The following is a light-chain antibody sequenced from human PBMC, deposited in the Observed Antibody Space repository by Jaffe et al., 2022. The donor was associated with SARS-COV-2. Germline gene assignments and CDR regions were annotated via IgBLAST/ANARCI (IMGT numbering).Light chain of an antibody. J-gene: IGLJ2*01. V-gene: IGLV2-14*01. CDR3: SSYTSRSTLEV. CDR1: SSDVGSYNY. CDR2: DVS. Sequence: QSALTQPASVSGSPGQSITISCTGTSSDVGSYNYVSWYQQHPGKAPKLMIFDVSNRPSGVSFRFSGSKSDNTASLTISGLQAEDEADYYCSSYTSRSTLEVFGGGTKLTLL.